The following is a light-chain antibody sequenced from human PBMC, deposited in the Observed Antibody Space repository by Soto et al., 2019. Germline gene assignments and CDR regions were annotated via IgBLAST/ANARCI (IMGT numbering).Light chain of an antibody. J-gene: IGKJ4*01. CDR3: QQRSNWPPVT. Sequence: DIVLTQSPGTLSLSPGERAALSCGASQSVTNNFLAWYQQKPGQAPRLLIYGASNRATGIPARFSGSGSGTDFTLTISSLEPEDFGVYYCQQRSNWPPVTFGGGTKVDIK. CDR1: QSVTNN. CDR2: GAS. V-gene: IGKV3-11*01.